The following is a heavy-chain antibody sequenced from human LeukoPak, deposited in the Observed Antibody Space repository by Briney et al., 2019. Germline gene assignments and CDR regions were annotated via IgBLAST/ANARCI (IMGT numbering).Heavy chain of an antibody. J-gene: IGHJ4*02. Sequence: GGSLRLSCAASGFTFSSYAMHWVRQAPGKGLEWVAVISYDGSNKYYADSVKGRFTISRDNSKNTLYLQVNSLRAEDTAVYYCARGFYGDYLYYFDYWGQGTLVTVSS. CDR3: ARGFYGDYLYYFDY. D-gene: IGHD4-17*01. V-gene: IGHV3-30-3*01. CDR2: ISYDGSNK. CDR1: GFTFSSYA.